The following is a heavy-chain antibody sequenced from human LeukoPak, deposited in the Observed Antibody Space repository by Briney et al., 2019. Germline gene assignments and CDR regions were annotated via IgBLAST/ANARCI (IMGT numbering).Heavy chain of an antibody. Sequence: ASVKVSCKASGGTFSSYAISWVRQAPGQGLEWMGGIIPIFGTANYAQKFQGRVTITADESTITAYMELSSLRSEDTAVYYCAGGYCSSTSCYWSFRFDYWGQGTLVTVSS. V-gene: IGHV1-69*13. CDR3: AGGYCSSTSCYWSFRFDY. D-gene: IGHD2-2*01. CDR2: IIPIFGTA. CDR1: GGTFSSYA. J-gene: IGHJ4*02.